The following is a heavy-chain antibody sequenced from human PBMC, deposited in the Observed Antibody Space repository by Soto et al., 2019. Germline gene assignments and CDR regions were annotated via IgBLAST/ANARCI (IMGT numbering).Heavy chain of an antibody. V-gene: IGHV1-69*06. CDR3: TRSGGYSYNLAFDH. Sequence: QEQLVQSGAEVKKPGSSVKVSCKASGATFNSYTINWVRLAPGQGLEWMGAIIPVYGRSTYAQMFQGRVTFTADKSTNTIYMELSSLRSDDTAVYFCTRSGGYSYNLAFDHWGQGTLVTVSS. D-gene: IGHD5-18*01. CDR1: GATFNSYT. CDR2: IIPVYGRS. J-gene: IGHJ5*02.